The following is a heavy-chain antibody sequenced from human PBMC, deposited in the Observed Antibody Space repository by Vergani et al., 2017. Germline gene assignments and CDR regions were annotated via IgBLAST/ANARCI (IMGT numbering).Heavy chain of an antibody. CDR2: IRPYNGKT. CDR1: GYTFTSYG. V-gene: IGHV1-18*01. CDR3: ARGGYYESPSYFGMDV. D-gene: IGHD3-22*01. Sequence: QVQLVQSGTEVKKPGASVKVSCKASGYTFTSYGINWVRQAPGQGLEWMGWIRPYNGKTNYEQKLQGRVTMTTDTSTSTAYMELRSLRSDDTAVYYCARGGYYESPSYFGMDVWGQGTTVTVSS. J-gene: IGHJ6*02.